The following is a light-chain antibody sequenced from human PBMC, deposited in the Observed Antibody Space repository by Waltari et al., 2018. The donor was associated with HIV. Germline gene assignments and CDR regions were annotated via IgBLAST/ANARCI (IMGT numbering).Light chain of an antibody. Sequence: QSALTQPASVSGSPGQSITISCTGTSSDVGGYNYVSWYQQHPGKAPELMMHEVNNRPSGVSNRFSGSKSGNTASLTISGLQAEDEADYYCISYTGFTTPYVFGTGTKVTVL. V-gene: IGLV2-14*01. CDR3: ISYTGFTTPYV. J-gene: IGLJ1*01. CDR1: SSDVGGYNY. CDR2: EVN.